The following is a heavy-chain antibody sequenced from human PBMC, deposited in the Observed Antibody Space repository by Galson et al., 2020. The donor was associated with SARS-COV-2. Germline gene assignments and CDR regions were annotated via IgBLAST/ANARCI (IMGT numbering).Heavy chain of an antibody. CDR3: ARTSFNTAMVDWFDP. CDR1: RYTQTNSGLC. D-gene: IGHD5-18*01. J-gene: IGHJ5*02. V-gene: IGHV2-70*11. Sequence: SGPTLVKPTQTLTLTATLSRYTQTNSGLCVSWIRPPPGKTKKALQRIARADDKYYSTSLKTRLTISKDTSKNQVVLTMTNMDPVDTATYYCARTSFNTAMVDWFDPWGQGTLVTVSS. CDR2: IARADDK.